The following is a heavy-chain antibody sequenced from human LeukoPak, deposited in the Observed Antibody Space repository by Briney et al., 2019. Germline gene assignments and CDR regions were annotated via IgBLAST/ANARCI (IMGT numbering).Heavy chain of an antibody. Sequence: VQVSCQASGYTFTSYGISWVRQAPGQGLEWMGWISAYNGNTNYAQKLQGRVTMTTDTSTSTAYMGLRSLRSDDTAVYYCASFDSSGYYGRAAFDIWGQGTMVTVSS. CDR2: ISAYNGNT. D-gene: IGHD3-22*01. V-gene: IGHV1-18*01. CDR1: GYTFTSYG. J-gene: IGHJ3*02. CDR3: ASFDSSGYYGRAAFDI.